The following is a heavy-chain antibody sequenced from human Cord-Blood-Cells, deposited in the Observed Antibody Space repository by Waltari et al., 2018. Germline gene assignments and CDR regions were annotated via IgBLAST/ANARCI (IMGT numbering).Heavy chain of an antibody. Sequence: QVQLVQSGAEVKKPGSSVKVSCKASGGIFSSYAISGVRQAPGQGLEWMGGIIPIFGTANYAQKFQGRVTITADESTSTAYMELSSLRSEDTAVYYCARAYSSGWYIDYWGQGTLDTVSS. D-gene: IGHD6-19*01. CDR1: GGIFSSYA. CDR2: IIPIFGTA. CDR3: ARAYSSGWYIDY. V-gene: IGHV1-69*01. J-gene: IGHJ4*02.